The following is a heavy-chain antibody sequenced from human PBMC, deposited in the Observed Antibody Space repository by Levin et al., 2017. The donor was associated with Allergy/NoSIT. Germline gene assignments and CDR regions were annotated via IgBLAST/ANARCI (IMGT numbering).Heavy chain of an antibody. CDR1: GFTVSSNY. J-gene: IGHJ3*02. Sequence: ASVKVSCAASGFTVSSNYMSWVRQAPGKGLEWVSVIYSGGSTYYADSVKGRFTISRDNSKNTLYLQMNSLRAEDTAVYYCARDHPLTGYYPDAFDIWGQGTMVTVSS. CDR3: ARDHPLTGYYPDAFDI. V-gene: IGHV3-66*01. CDR2: IYSGGST. D-gene: IGHD3-9*01.